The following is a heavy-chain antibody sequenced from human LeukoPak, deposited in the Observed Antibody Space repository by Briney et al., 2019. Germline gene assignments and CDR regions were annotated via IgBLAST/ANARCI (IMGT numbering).Heavy chain of an antibody. CDR3: ARSGYYYYMDV. D-gene: IGHD6-25*01. Sequence: GGSLRLSCAASGFTFSSYSMNWVRQAPGKGLEWVSSISSSSSYIYHADSVKGRFTISRDNAKNSLYLQMNSLRAEDTAVYYCARSGYYYYMDVWGKGTTVTVSS. J-gene: IGHJ6*03. CDR1: GFTFSSYS. CDR2: ISSSSSYI. V-gene: IGHV3-21*01.